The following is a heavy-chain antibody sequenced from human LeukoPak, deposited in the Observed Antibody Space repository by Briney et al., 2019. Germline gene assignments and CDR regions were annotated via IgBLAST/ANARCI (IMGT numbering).Heavy chain of an antibody. CDR1: GGSFRGYY. J-gene: IGHJ4*02. Sequence: SETLSLTCAVYGGSFRGYYWSCIRQPPGKGLEWIGEINHSGSTNYNPSHKSRVTISVDTSKNQFSLKLSSVTAADTAVYYCARWGWLQSVFDYWGQGTLVTVSS. CDR2: INHSGST. CDR3: ARWGWLQSVFDY. V-gene: IGHV4-34*01. D-gene: IGHD5-24*01.